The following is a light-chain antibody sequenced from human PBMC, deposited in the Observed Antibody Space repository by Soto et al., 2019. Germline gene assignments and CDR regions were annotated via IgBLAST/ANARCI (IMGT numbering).Light chain of an antibody. J-gene: IGKJ3*01. V-gene: IGKV3-20*01. Sequence: EIVLTQSPGTLSLSPGERATLSCRASQSVSSSYLAWYQQKPGQAPRLLIYGASRRATGIPDRFSGSGSGIDFTLTISRLEPEDFAVYFCQQYGTSQFTFGPGTKVDIK. CDR2: GAS. CDR1: QSVSSSY. CDR3: QQYGTSQFT.